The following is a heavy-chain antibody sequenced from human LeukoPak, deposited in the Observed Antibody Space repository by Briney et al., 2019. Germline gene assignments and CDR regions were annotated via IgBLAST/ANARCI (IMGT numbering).Heavy chain of an antibody. Sequence: GGSLRLSCAASGFTFIDYDMHWVRQVIGKGLEWVSAIGIRGDTHYSGSVKGRFTISRENAESSLYLQMNSLRAEDTAVYYCARGGIQVSGIDEFDYWGQGTLVAVSS. CDR1: GFTFIDYD. J-gene: IGHJ4*02. CDR3: ARGGIQVSGIDEFDY. V-gene: IGHV3-13*01. CDR2: IGIRGDT. D-gene: IGHD6-19*01.